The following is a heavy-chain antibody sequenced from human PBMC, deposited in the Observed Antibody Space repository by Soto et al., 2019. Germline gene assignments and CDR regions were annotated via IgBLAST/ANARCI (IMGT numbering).Heavy chain of an antibody. D-gene: IGHD6-13*01. CDR3: ARYSSLIAAAGTSNWFDP. Sequence: PSETLSLTCTVSGGSISSYYWSWIRQPPGKGLEWIGYIYYSGSTNYNPSLKSRVTMSVDTSKNQFPLKLSSVTAADTAVYYCARYSSLIAAAGTSNWFDPWGQGTLVTVSS. CDR1: GGSISSYY. V-gene: IGHV4-59*01. CDR2: IYYSGST. J-gene: IGHJ5*02.